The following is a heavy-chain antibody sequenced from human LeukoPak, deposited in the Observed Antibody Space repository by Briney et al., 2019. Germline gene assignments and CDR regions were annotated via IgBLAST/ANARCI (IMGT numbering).Heavy chain of an antibody. CDR3: TRARVVTAIYYYGMDV. Sequence: SETLSLTCTVSGGSISSYYWSWIRQPPGKGLEWIGYIYYSGSTNYNPSLKSRVTISVDTSENQFSLNLSSLTAADTAVYYCTRARVVTAIYYYGMDVWGQGTTVTVSS. D-gene: IGHD2-21*02. V-gene: IGHV4-59*01. J-gene: IGHJ6*02. CDR2: IYYSGST. CDR1: GGSISSYY.